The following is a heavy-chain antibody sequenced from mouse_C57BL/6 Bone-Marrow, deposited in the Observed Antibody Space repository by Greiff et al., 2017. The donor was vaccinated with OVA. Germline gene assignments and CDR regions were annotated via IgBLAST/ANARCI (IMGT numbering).Heavy chain of an antibody. CDR3: ALYHWYFDV. V-gene: IGHV1-54*01. D-gene: IGHD5-1*01. CDR2: INPGSGGT. Sequence: QVQLKESGAELVRPGTSVKVSCKASGYAFTNYLIEWVKQRPGQGLEWIGVINPGSGGTNYNEKFKGKATLTADKSSSTAYMQRSSLTSEDSAVYYCALYHWYFDVWGTGTTVTVSS. J-gene: IGHJ1*03. CDR1: GYAFTNYL.